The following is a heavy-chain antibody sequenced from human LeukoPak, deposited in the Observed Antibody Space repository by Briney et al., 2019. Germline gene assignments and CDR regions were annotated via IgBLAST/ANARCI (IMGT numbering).Heavy chain of an antibody. CDR1: GGSISSGSDY. D-gene: IGHD2-2*01. V-gene: IGHV4-61*02. Sequence: SETLSLTCTVSGGSISSGSDYWSWIRQPAGMGLGWIGRIHTSGSTNYNPSLKSRVTISVDTSKNQFSLRLTSVTAADTAVYYCARYSTSWDYWGQGTLVTVSS. CDR3: ARYSTSWDY. J-gene: IGHJ4*02. CDR2: IHTSGST.